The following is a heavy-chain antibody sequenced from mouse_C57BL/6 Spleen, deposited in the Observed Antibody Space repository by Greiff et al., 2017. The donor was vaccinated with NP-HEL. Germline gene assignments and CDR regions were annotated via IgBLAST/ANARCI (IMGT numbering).Heavy chain of an antibody. D-gene: IGHD2-3*01. CDR3: ARSAPYDGYYGGY. CDR2: IYPGDGDT. J-gene: IGHJ2*01. CDR1: GYAFSSSW. V-gene: IGHV1-82*01. Sequence: VQLQQSGPELVKPGASVKISCKASGYAFSSSWMNWVQQRPGKGLEWIGRIYPGDGDTNYNGKFKGKATLTADKSSSTAYMHISSLTSEDSAVYFCARSAPYDGYYGGYWGQGTTLTVSS.